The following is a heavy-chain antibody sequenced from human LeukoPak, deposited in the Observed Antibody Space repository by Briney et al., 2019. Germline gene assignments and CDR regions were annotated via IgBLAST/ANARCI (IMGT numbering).Heavy chain of an antibody. D-gene: IGHD5-18*01. CDR3: ARDDYSYGFNY. Sequence: GGSLRLSCAASGFTFSSYSMNWVRQAPGKGLEWVSSISSSSSYIYYADSVKGRFTISRDNAKNTLYLQMNSLRAGDTAVYYCARDDYSYGFNYWGQGTLVTVSS. CDR2: ISSSSSYI. CDR1: GFTFSSYS. J-gene: IGHJ4*02. V-gene: IGHV3-21*01.